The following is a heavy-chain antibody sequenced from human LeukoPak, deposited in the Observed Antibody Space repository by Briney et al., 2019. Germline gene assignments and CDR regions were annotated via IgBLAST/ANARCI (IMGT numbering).Heavy chain of an antibody. D-gene: IGHD2-15*01. Sequence: PGGSLRLSCAASGFTFSSYWMTWVRQAPGKGLEWVANIKQDGSEKYYVDSVKGRFTISRDNAKNSLYLQMNSLRVEDTAVYYCASWGLAAYCSNGSCSWGQGTLVTVSS. CDR3: ASWGLAAYCSNGSCS. CDR1: GFTFSSYW. J-gene: IGHJ5*02. V-gene: IGHV3-7*01. CDR2: IKQDGSEK.